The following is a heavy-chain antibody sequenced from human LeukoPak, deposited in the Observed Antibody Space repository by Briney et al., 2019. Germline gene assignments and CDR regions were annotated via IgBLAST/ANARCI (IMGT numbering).Heavy chain of an antibody. V-gene: IGHV3-48*03. CDR1: GFTFSIYE. D-gene: IGHD3-10*02. CDR3: AELGITMIGGV. Sequence: GGSLRLSCAAYGFTFSIYEMNWVRQAPGKVLEWISYIDTSGTTTYYADSVRGRFTVSRDNAKNSLYLQMNSLRAEDTAVYYCAELGITMIGGVWGKGTTVTISS. J-gene: IGHJ6*04. CDR2: IDTSGTTT.